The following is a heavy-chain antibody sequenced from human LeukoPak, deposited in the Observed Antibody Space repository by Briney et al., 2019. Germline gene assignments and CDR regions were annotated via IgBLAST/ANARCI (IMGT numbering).Heavy chain of an antibody. Sequence: GRSLRLSCAASGFTFSSYGMHWVRQAPGKGLEWVAVISYDGSNKYYADSVKGRFTISRDNSKNTLYLQMNSLRAEDTAVYYCAKGAPCGYSYGCYYFDYWGQGTLVTVSS. CDR2: ISYDGSNK. CDR1: GFTFSSYG. CDR3: AKGAPCGYSYGCYYFDY. V-gene: IGHV3-30*18. D-gene: IGHD5-18*01. J-gene: IGHJ4*02.